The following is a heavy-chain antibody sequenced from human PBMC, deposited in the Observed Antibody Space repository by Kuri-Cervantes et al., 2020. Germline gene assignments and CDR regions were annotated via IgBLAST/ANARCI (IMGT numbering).Heavy chain of an antibody. CDR2: INPSGGST. J-gene: IGHJ4*02. V-gene: IGHV1-46*01. Sequence: ASVKVSCKASVYTFTNYYIHWVRQAPGQGLEWMGIINPSGGSTSYAQKFQGRVTMTRDKSTSTVYMELSSLRSEDTAVYYCARGYSSGGSWYSVGIDDYWGQGTLVTVSS. CDR3: ARGYSSGGSWYSVGIDDY. D-gene: IGHD2-15*01. CDR1: VYTFTNYY.